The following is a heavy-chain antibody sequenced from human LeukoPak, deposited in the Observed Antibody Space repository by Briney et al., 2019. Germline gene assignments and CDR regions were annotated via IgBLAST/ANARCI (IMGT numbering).Heavy chain of an antibody. D-gene: IGHD3-22*01. Sequence: GGSLRLSCAASGFTFSIYAMSWVRRTPGKGLEWVSSITSRDGTTYYADSVKGRFTISRDNSENTLYLQMNSLRAEDSALYYCARDRPNYYGSDGHYYRRDGDYWGQGTLVTVSS. CDR3: ARDRPNYYGSDGHYYRRDGDY. V-gene: IGHV3-23*01. J-gene: IGHJ4*02. CDR2: ITSRDGTT. CDR1: GFTFSIYA.